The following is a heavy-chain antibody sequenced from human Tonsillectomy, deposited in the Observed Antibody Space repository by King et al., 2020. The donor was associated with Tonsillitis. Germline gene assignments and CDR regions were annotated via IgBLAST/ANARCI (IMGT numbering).Heavy chain of an antibody. V-gene: IGHV3-7*03. CDR3: TRYSDGSGAADAFDI. CDR2: IKHYGSEK. CDR1: AFTFSGYW. Sequence: VQLVESGGGLVQPGGSLRLSCVASAFTFSGYWMSWVRQAPGKGLEWVSNIKHYGSEKYYVDSVKGRFTISRDNAKNSLYLQMNSLRAEDTAVYYCTRYSDGSGAADAFDIWGQGTMVTVSS. D-gene: IGHD3-22*01. J-gene: IGHJ3*02.